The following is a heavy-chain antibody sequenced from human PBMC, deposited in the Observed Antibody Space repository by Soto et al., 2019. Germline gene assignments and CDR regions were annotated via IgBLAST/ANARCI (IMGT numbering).Heavy chain of an antibody. V-gene: IGHV3-30*04. Sequence: QVHLEESGGGVVHPGRSLRLSCAASGFTFNTYAVHWVRQAPGKGLEWVAVVSSDGSNKYYSDSVKGRFSISRDNSNNTLSLQMNSLRTEDTAVYYCARGAITALRGVDYWGWGTLVTVSS. J-gene: IGHJ4*02. CDR3: ARGAITALRGVDY. CDR2: VSSDGSNK. D-gene: IGHD1-26*01. CDR1: GFTFNTYA.